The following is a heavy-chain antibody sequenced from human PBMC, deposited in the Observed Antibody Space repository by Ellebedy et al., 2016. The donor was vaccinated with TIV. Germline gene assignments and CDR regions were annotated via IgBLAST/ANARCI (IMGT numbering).Heavy chain of an antibody. CDR1: GFTFSSYG. J-gene: IGHJ4*02. CDR3: ARDGMVATIFGY. D-gene: IGHD5-12*01. V-gene: IGHV3-23*01. Sequence: GESLKISCAASGFTFSSYGMHWVRQAPGKGLEWVSAISGSGGSTYYADSVKGRFTISRDNSKNTLYLQMNSLRAEDTAVYYCARDGMVATIFGYWGQGTLVTVSS. CDR2: ISGSGGST.